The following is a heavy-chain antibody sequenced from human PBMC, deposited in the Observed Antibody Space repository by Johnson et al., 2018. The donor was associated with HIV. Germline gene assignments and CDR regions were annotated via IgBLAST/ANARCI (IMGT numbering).Heavy chain of an antibody. D-gene: IGHD3/OR15-3a*01. CDR2: ISHDGSNK. J-gene: IGHJ3*02. Sequence: QVQLVESGGGVVQPGRSLRLSCAASGFTFSYYSMHWVRQAPGKGLEWVAVISHDGSNKYFADSVKGRFTISRDNSKNTLYLQMNSLRAEDTAVYYCAKGFFELDDAFDIWGQGTMVTVSS. V-gene: IGHV3-30*04. CDR3: AKGFFELDDAFDI. CDR1: GFTFSYYS.